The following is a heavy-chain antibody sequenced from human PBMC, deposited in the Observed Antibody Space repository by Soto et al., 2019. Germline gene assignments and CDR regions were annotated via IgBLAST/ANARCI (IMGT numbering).Heavy chain of an antibody. J-gene: IGHJ4*02. V-gene: IGHV4-34*01. Sequence: QVQLQQWGAGLLKPSETLSLTCAVYGGSFSGYYWSWIRQPPGKGLEWIGEINHSGSTNYNPSLKGRVTISVDKSKNQFSLKLSSVTDADTAVYYCARGGFVAARPRFDCWGQGTLVTVSS. CDR2: INHSGST. D-gene: IGHD6-6*01. CDR3: ARGGFVAARPRFDC. CDR1: GGSFSGYY.